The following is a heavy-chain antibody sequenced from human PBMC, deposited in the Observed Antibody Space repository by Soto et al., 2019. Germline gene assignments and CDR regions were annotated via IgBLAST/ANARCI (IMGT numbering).Heavy chain of an antibody. CDR1: GGSISSGGYY. CDR3: ARGYCISTSCPDAFDI. V-gene: IGHV4-31*03. Sequence: SETLSLTCTVSGGSISSGGYYWSWIRQHPGKGLEWIGYIYYSGSTYYNPSLKSRVTISVDTSKNQFSLKLSSVTAADTAVYYCARGYCISTSCPDAFDIWGQGTMVTVSS. D-gene: IGHD2-2*01. J-gene: IGHJ3*02. CDR2: IYYSGST.